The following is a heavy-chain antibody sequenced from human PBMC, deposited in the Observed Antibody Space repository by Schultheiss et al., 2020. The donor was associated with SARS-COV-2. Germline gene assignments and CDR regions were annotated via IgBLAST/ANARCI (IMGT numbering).Heavy chain of an antibody. CDR1: GFSLSARGVG. J-gene: IGHJ6*02. D-gene: IGHD1-1*01. V-gene: IGHV2-5*02. CDR3: ARIGTYYYYGMDV. Sequence: SGPTLVKPTQTLTLTCSFSGFSLSARGVGVAWIRQPPGKALEWLAVVYWDDDKHYTPSLKNRLTITKAPSENQVGLTMTNMDPVDTATYYCARIGTYYYYGMDVWGQGTTVTVSS. CDR2: VYWDDDK.